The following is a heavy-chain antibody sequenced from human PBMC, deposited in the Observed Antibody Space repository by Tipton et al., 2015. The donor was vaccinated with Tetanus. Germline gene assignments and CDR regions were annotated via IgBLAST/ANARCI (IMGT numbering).Heavy chain of an antibody. CDR1: GFTFSSYA. V-gene: IGHV3-23*01. Sequence: SLRLSCAASGFTFSSYAMSWVRQAPGKGLEWVSAISGSGGSTYYADSVKGRFTISRDNSKNTLYLQMNSLRAEDTAVYYCAKGQMIVVATFDYWGQGTLVTVPS. CDR3: AKGQMIVVATFDY. D-gene: IGHD3-22*01. J-gene: IGHJ4*02. CDR2: ISGSGGST.